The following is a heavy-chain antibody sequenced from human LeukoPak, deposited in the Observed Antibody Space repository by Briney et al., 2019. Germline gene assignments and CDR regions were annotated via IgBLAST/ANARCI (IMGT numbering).Heavy chain of an antibody. Sequence: GASVKVSCKASGYTFTSYYLHWLRQAPGQGLEWMGWINPNSGATNYPQRFQGRVTITRDTSANTAYMELTRLRSDDTAVYYCARQPGYCSGGRCFGRRFDPWGQGTQVTVSS. CDR2: INPNSGAT. V-gene: IGHV1-2*02. J-gene: IGHJ5*02. D-gene: IGHD2-15*01. CDR1: GYTFTSYY. CDR3: ARQPGYCSGGRCFGRRFDP.